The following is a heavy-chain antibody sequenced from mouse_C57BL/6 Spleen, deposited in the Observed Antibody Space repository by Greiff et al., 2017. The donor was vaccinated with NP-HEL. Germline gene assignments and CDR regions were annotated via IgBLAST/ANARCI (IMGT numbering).Heavy chain of an antibody. J-gene: IGHJ2*01. CDR3: ARDKDGYYGFDY. CDR2: INYDGSST. CDR1: GFTFSDYY. V-gene: IGHV5-16*01. D-gene: IGHD2-3*01. Sequence: EVMLVESEGGLVQPGSSMKLSCTASGFTFSDYYMAWVRQVPEKGLEWVANINYDGSSTYYLDSLKSRFIISRDNAKNILYLQMSSLKSEDTATYYCARDKDGYYGFDYWGQGTTLTVSS.